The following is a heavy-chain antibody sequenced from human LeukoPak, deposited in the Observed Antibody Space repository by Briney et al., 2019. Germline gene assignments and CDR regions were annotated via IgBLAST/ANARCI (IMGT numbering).Heavy chain of an antibody. CDR3: ARDITYYYDSSGFFDY. V-gene: IGHV3-7*01. CDR1: GFTFSSYW. CDR2: IKQDGSEK. D-gene: IGHD3-22*01. J-gene: IGHJ4*02. Sequence: PGGSLRLSCAASGFTFSSYWMSWVRQAPGKGLEWVANIKQDGSEKYYVDSVKGRFTISRDNAKNSLYLQMNSLRAEDTAVYYCARDITYYYDSSGFFDYWGQGTPVTVSS.